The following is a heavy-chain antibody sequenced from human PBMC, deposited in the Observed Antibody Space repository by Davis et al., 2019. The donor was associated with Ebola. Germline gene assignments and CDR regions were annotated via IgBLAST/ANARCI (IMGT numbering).Heavy chain of an antibody. J-gene: IGHJ4*02. V-gene: IGHV3-23*01. D-gene: IGHD1-26*01. CDR3: AKNSRRYSGSTEAYDY. Sequence: GESLNTPCAAPGFTFSSYAMSWVRQAPGKGLEWVSAISGSGGSTYYADSVKGRFTISRDNSKNTLYLQMNSLRAEDTAVYYCAKNSRRYSGSTEAYDYWGQGTLVTVSS. CDR2: ISGSGGST. CDR1: GFTFSSYA.